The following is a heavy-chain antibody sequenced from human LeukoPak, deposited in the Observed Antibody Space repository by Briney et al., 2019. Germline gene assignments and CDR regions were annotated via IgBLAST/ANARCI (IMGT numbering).Heavy chain of an antibody. V-gene: IGHV3-23*01. Sequence: PGGSLRLSCAASGFTFSSYAMSWVRQAPGKGLEWVSAISGSGDRTYNADSVKGRFSISRDNFKNTLYLQMNSLRAEDTAVYYCTKDLGLHYFDPWGQGTLVTVSS. J-gene: IGHJ5*02. CDR2: ISGSGDRT. D-gene: IGHD7-27*01. CDR3: TKDLGLHYFDP. CDR1: GFTFSSYA.